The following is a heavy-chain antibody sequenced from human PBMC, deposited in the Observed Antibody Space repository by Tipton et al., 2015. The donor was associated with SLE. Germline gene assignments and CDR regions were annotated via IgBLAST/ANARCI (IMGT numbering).Heavy chain of an antibody. CDR1: GFTFSSYS. V-gene: IGHV3-48*01. D-gene: IGHD1-26*01. CDR3: ARSKPSGSRGFDY. CDR2: ISSSSSTI. Sequence: SLRLSCAASGFTFSSYSMNWVRQAPGKGLEWVSYISSSSSTIYYADSVKGRFTISRDNAKNSLYLQMNSLRAEDTAVYYCARSKPSGSRGFDYWGQGTLVPVSS. J-gene: IGHJ4*02.